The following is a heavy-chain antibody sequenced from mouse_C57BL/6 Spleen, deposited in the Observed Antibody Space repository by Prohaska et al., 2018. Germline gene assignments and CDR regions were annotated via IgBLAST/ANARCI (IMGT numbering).Heavy chain of an antibody. J-gene: IGHJ2*01. CDR3: TRSGSSYSYFDY. D-gene: IGHD1-1*01. V-gene: IGHV1-15*01. CDR2: IDPETGGT. CDR1: GYTFTDYE. Sequence: QVQLQQSGAELVRPGASVTLSCKASGYTFTDYEMHWVKQTPVHGLEWIGAIDPETGGTAYNQKFKGKAILTADKSASTAYMELRSLTSEDSAVYYCTRSGSSYSYFDYWGQGTTLTVSS.